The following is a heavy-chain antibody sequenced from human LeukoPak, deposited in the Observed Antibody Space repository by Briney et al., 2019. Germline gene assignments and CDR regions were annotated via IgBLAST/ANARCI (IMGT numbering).Heavy chain of an antibody. J-gene: IGHJ4*02. Sequence: SETLSLTCAVSGGSISDINWWSWVRQPPGKGLEWIGEIYHTGSTNYSPSLKSRVTISVDKSKNQFSLNLSSVNGADTAVYYCARVLGPNSGSYQRFDYWGQGTLVTVSS. CDR2: IYHTGST. CDR1: GGSISDINW. CDR3: ARVLGPNSGSYQRFDY. D-gene: IGHD1-26*01. V-gene: IGHV4-4*02.